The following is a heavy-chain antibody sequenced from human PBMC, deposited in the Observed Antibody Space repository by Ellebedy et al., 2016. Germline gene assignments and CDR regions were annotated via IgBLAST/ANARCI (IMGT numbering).Heavy chain of an antibody. J-gene: IGHJ4*02. Sequence: GESLKISXVASGFTFSDYFMNWIRQAPGKGLEWVANIRNDGSTLNYADSVKGRFTISRDNAKNSLFLQMNSLRPDDTAVYYCARDFGAAVYGGGSYYFDHWGQGTPVTVSS. CDR2: IRNDGSTL. CDR1: GFTFSDYF. D-gene: IGHD3-10*01. V-gene: IGHV3-11*01. CDR3: ARDFGAAVYGGGSYYFDH.